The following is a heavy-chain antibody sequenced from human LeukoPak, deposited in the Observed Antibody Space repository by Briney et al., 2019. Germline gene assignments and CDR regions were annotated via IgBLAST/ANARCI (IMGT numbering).Heavy chain of an antibody. CDR3: AKGDYYGSGRNFDY. V-gene: IGHV3-23*01. CDR2: ISGNGGST. J-gene: IGHJ4*02. D-gene: IGHD3-10*01. Sequence: GGSLRLSCAASGFTFSSYGMSWVRQAPGKGLEWVSAISGNGGSTYYADSVKGRFTISRDNSKNTLYLQMNSQRSEDTAVYYCAKGDYYGSGRNFDYWGQGTLVTVSS. CDR1: GFTFSSYG.